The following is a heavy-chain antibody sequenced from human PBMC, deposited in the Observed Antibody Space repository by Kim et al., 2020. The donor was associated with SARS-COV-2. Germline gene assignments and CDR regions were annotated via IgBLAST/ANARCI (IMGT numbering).Heavy chain of an antibody. J-gene: IGHJ5*01. Sequence: TKYSQKFQGRDTITRDTSASTAYMELSSLRSEDTAVYYCARGLTILWFDYWGQGTLVTVSS. CDR3: ARGLTILWFDY. V-gene: IGHV1-3*01. D-gene: IGHD2-2*02. CDR2: T.